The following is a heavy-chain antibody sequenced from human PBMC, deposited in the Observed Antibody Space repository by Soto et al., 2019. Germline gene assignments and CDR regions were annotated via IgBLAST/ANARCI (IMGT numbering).Heavy chain of an antibody. D-gene: IGHD2-15*01. J-gene: IGHJ6*02. CDR1: GDSISNGDFY. V-gene: IGHV4-30-4*01. CDR2: IQNSGST. Sequence: PSETLSLTCTVSGDSISNGDFYWSWIRQPPGRGLEWIGYIQNSGSTSYNPSLESRVTISLDTSKNQFSLKLSSVTAADTAVYYCARWVRVAATPGDYYYHGMDVWGQGTTVTVSS. CDR3: ARWVRVAATPGDYYYHGMDV.